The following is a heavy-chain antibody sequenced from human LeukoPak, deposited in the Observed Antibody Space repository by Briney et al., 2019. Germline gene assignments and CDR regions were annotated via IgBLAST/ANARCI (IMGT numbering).Heavy chain of an antibody. CDR2: IYYSGST. D-gene: IGHD3-16*01. CDR1: GGSISSYY. CDR3: ARGYPVGGARYYFDY. Sequence: SETLSLTCTVSGGSISSYYWSWIPQPPGKGLEWIGYIYYSGSTNYNPSLKSRVTISVDTSKNQFSLKLSSVTAADTAVYYCARGYPVGGARYYFDYWGQGTLVTVSS. J-gene: IGHJ4*02. V-gene: IGHV4-59*08.